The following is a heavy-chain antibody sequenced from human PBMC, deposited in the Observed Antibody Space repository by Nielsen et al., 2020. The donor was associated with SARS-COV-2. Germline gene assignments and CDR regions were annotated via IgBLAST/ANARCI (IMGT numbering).Heavy chain of an antibody. CDR2: IKSKTDGGTT. D-gene: IGHD3-22*01. J-gene: IGHJ4*02. V-gene: IGHV3-15*01. CDR3: TYYYDIRGSPSFDY. Sequence: GGSLRLSCAASGFTFSNAWMSWVRQAPGMGLEWVGRIKSKTDGGTTDYAAPVKGRFTISRDDSKNTLYLQMNSLKTEDTAVYYCTYYYDIRGSPSFDYWGLGTLVTVSS. CDR1: GFTFSNAW.